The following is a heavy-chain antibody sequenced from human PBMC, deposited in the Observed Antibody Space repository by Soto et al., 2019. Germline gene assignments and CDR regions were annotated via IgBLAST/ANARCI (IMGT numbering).Heavy chain of an antibody. CDR3: AKAGWDISSVDY. D-gene: IGHD3-3*02. J-gene: IGHJ4*02. V-gene: IGHV1-2*02. CDR2: INPHSGAT. CDR1: GYIFSANY. Sequence: ASVKVSCKASGYIFSANYIHWVRQAPGQGLEWLGWINPHSGATNYAQKFLGRVTMSADTSASTAYMDLASLRAEDTAVYYCAKAGWDISSVDYWGQGTLVTVSS.